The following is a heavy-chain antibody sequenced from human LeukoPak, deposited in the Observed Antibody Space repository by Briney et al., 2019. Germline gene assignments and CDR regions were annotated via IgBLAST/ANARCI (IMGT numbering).Heavy chain of an antibody. Sequence: PGGSLRLSCAASGFTFSSYAMSWVRQAPGKGLEWVSAISGSGIITYYADSVKGRFTISRDNSKNALYLQMNSLRAQDTAVYYWARSLEPYGSCDYPDHWGRGTLVTVPS. CDR2: ISGSGIIT. V-gene: IGHV3-23*01. CDR3: ARSLEPYGSCDYPDH. D-gene: IGHD2-21*02. J-gene: IGHJ2*01. CDR1: GFTFSSYA.